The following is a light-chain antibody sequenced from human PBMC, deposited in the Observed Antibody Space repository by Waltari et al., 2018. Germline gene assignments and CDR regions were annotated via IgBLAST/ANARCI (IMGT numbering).Light chain of an antibody. CDR2: GAS. CDR3: QQYGSSVLYT. Sequence: VLTQSPGTLSLSPGERATLSCRASQSLTKRYLAWYQQKHGQAPRLLIYGASSRAAGIPYRFSGSGSGTDFTLTIIRLEPEDFAVYYCQQYGSSVLYTFGQGTKLEIK. J-gene: IGKJ2*01. CDR1: QSLTKRY. V-gene: IGKV3-20*01.